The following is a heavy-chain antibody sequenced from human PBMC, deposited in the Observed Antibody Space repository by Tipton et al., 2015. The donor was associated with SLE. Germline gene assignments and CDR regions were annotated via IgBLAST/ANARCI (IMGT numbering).Heavy chain of an antibody. CDR2: IYHSGST. V-gene: IGHV4-39*07. CDR3: ARKTTVITPGAFDI. J-gene: IGHJ3*02. Sequence: TLSLTCTVSGGSLSSSGYYWGWIRQPPGKGLECIGEIYHSGSTNYNPSLKSRVTISVDKSKNQFSLELSSVTAADTAVYYCARKTTVITPGAFDIWGQGTMVTVSS. D-gene: IGHD4-23*01. CDR1: GGSLSSSGYY.